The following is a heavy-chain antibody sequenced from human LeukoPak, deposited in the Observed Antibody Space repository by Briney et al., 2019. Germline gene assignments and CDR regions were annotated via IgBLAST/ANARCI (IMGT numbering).Heavy chain of an antibody. CDR1: GGSISSGDYY. D-gene: IGHD3-16*01. V-gene: IGHV4-30-4*08. J-gene: IGHJ3*02. CDR2: IYYSGST. CDR3: AREGAEGAQVPAPHAFDI. Sequence: SETLSLTCTVSGGSISSGDYYWSWIGQPPGKGLEWIGYIYYSGSTYYNPSLKSRVTISVDTSKNQFSLKLSSVTAADTAVYYCAREGAEGAQVPAPHAFDIWGQGTMVTVSS.